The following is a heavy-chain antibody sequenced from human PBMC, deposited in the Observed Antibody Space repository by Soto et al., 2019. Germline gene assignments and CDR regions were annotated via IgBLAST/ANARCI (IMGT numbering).Heavy chain of an antibody. J-gene: IGHJ4*02. D-gene: IGHD2-8*01. CDR3: ARDGSYCTNGVCFYYLDY. CDR1: GGSLNNYA. V-gene: IGHV1-69*06. CDR2: IIPLFGKA. Sequence: QMQLVQSGAEAKTPGSSVKVFCKASGGSLNNYAVSWVRQAPGQGLEWMGRIIPLFGKADYARKLQGRVTLTADKYTNTAYMELSSLRSEDTAMYFCARDGSYCTNGVCFYYLDYWGQGTLVTVSS.